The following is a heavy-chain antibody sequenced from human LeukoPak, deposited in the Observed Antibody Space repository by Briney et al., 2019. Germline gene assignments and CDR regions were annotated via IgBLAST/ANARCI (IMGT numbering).Heavy chain of an antibody. CDR3: ARVSGYSGSYLDY. D-gene: IGHD5-12*01. Sequence: SETLSLTCTVSGGSISSSSYYWGWIRQPPGKGLEWIGSIYYSGSTYYNPSLKSRVTISVDKSKNQFSLKLSSVTAADTAVYYCARVSGYSGSYLDYWGQGTLVTVSS. J-gene: IGHJ4*02. CDR2: IYYSGST. V-gene: IGHV4-39*07. CDR1: GGSISSSSYY.